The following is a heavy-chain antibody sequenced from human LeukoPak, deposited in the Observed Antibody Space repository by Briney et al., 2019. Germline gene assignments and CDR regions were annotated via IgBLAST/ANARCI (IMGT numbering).Heavy chain of an antibody. CDR3: AELGITMIGGV. Sequence: PGGSLRLSCAASGFSFAGYTMHWVRQAPGKGLEWVANIKQDGSEKYYVDSLKGRFTISRDNAKNSLYLQMNSLRAEDTAVYYCAELGITMIGGVWGKGTTVTISS. V-gene: IGHV3-7*01. CDR1: GFSFAGYT. J-gene: IGHJ6*04. CDR2: IKQDGSEK. D-gene: IGHD3-10*02.